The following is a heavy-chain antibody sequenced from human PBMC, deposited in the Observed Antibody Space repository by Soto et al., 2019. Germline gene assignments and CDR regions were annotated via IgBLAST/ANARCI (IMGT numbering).Heavy chain of an antibody. Sequence: SETLSLTCAVSGGSTSSSGHYWGWIRHSPGKGLEWIANMDYSGTTHYNPSLNSRVTISVDTSKNQFSLKLSSVTAADTAVYYCARGSRALINIARANGIDPCCQ. CDR2: MDYSGTT. CDR1: GGSTSSSGHY. V-gene: IGHV4-31*11. D-gene: IGHD3-10*01. CDR3: ARGSRALINIARANGIDP. J-gene: IGHJ5*02.